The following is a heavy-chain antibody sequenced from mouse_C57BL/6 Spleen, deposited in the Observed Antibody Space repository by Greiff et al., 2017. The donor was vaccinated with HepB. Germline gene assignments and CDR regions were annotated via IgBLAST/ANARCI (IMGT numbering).Heavy chain of an antibody. Sequence: VKLQHSGAELARPGASVKLSCKASGYTFTSYGISWVKQRTGQGLEWIGEIYPRSGNTYYNEKFKGKATLTADKSSSTAYMELRSLTSEDSAVYFCARWKNLGRDYWGQGTTLTVSS. J-gene: IGHJ2*01. CDR3: ARWKNLGRDY. D-gene: IGHD3-3*01. CDR2: IYPRSGNT. CDR1: GYTFTSYG. V-gene: IGHV1-81*01.